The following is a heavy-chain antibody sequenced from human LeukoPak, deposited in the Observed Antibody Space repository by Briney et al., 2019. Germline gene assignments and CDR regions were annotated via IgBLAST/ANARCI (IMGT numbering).Heavy chain of an antibody. CDR2: IKQDGSEK. Sequence: PGGSLRLSCAASGFSFSTYWMTWVRQAPGKGLEWVANIKQDGSEKNYVDSVKGRFTISRDTAKNSLSLQMDSLRAEDTALYYCARNMWDYWGQGTLVTVSS. CDR3: ARNMWDY. J-gene: IGHJ4*02. V-gene: IGHV3-7*04. CDR1: GFSFSTYW. D-gene: IGHD2-21*01.